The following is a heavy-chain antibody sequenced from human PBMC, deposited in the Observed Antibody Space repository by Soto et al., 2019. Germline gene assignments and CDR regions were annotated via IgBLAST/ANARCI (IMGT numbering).Heavy chain of an antibody. Sequence: SETLSLTCTVSGGSISSSSYYWGWIRQPPGKGLEWIGSIYYSGSTYYNPALKSRVTISVDTSKNQFSLKLSSLTAADTAVYYCSGVYGDYWVGYWGQGTLVT. J-gene: IGHJ4*02. D-gene: IGHD4-17*01. CDR1: GGSISSSSYY. V-gene: IGHV4-39*01. CDR3: SGVYGDYWVGY. CDR2: IYYSGST.